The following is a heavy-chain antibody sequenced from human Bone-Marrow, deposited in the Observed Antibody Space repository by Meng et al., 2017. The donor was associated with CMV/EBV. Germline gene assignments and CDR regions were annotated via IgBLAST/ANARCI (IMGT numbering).Heavy chain of an antibody. CDR3: ARDGDDFWSPPGY. Sequence: ASVKVSCKASGYTFTGYYMHWVRQAPGQGLEWMGWINPNSGGTNYAQKFQGRVTMTRDTSISTAYMELSRLRSDDTAVYYCARDGDDFWSPPGYWGQGTLVTVSS. CDR2: INPNSGGT. D-gene: IGHD3-3*01. V-gene: IGHV1-2*02. CDR1: GYTFTGYY. J-gene: IGHJ4*02.